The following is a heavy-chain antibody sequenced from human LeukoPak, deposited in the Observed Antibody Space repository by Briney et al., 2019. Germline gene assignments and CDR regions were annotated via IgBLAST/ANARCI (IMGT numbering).Heavy chain of an antibody. CDR3: VKGRGRELVTYFFDY. D-gene: IGHD1-7*01. Sequence: GGSLRLSCSASGFTFSSYAMHWVRQAPGKGLEYVSAISSNGGSTYYADSVEGRFTISRDNSKNTLYFQMSTLRAEDTAVYYCVKGRGRELVTYFFDYWGQGTLVTVSS. CDR1: GFTFSSYA. CDR2: ISSNGGST. V-gene: IGHV3-64*05. J-gene: IGHJ4*02.